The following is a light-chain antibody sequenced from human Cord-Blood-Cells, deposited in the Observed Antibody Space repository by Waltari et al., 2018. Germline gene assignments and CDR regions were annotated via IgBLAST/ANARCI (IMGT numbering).Light chain of an antibody. V-gene: IGLV2-23*01. CDR1: RSDVGSSNL. Sequence: SALTQPASVSGSPGQSITISCTGTRSDVGSSNLFSGYQQQQGKAPKRMIYEGSKRPSGVSNRFSGSKSGNTASLTISGLQAEDEADYYCCSYAGSSTWVFGGGTKLTVL. CDR2: EGS. CDR3: CSYAGSSTWV. J-gene: IGLJ3*02.